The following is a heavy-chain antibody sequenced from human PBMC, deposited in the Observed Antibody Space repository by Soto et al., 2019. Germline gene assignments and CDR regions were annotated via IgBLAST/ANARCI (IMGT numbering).Heavy chain of an antibody. D-gene: IGHD6-13*01. J-gene: IGHJ4*02. V-gene: IGHV3-21*01. Sequence: EVQLVESGGGLVKPGGSLRLSCAASGFTFSSYSMNWVRQAPGKGLEWVSPISSSSSYIYYADSVKGRFTISRDNAKNSLYLQMNSLRAEDTAVYYCARETGYSSSWYDPPGYWGQGTLVTVSS. CDR3: ARETGYSSSWYDPPGY. CDR1: GFTFSSYS. CDR2: ISSSSSYI.